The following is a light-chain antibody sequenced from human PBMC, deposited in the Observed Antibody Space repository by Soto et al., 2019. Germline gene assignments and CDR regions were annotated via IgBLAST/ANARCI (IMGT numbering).Light chain of an antibody. Sequence: DIQMTQSPSTLSASVGDGVTIPCRASQNISVWLAWYQQRPGKAPKVLMYDASSLETGVPSRFSGSGSGTEFTLTIRSLQPDDSATYYGQQYESSSPPVGQGTKLELK. CDR3: QQYESSSPP. V-gene: IGKV1-5*01. CDR1: QNISVW. J-gene: IGKJ2*01. CDR2: DAS.